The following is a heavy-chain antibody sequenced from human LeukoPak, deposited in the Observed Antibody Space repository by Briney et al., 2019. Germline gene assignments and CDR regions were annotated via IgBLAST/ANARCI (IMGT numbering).Heavy chain of an antibody. CDR2: IKSKTDGGTT. J-gene: IGHJ4*02. V-gene: IGHV3-15*01. Sequence: GGSLRLSCAASGFTFNTYTMSWVRQAPGKGLEWVGRIKSKTDGGTTDYAAPVKGRFTISRDDSKNTLYLQMNSLKTEDSAVYYCTTRLTVTFGGVIVFDYWGQGTLVTVSS. D-gene: IGHD3-16*02. CDR1: GFTFNTYT. CDR3: TTRLTVTFGGVIVFDY.